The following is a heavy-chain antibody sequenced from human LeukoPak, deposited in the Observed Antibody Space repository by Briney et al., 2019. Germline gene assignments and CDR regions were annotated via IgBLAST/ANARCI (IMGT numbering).Heavy chain of an antibody. CDR2: IHYSGST. V-gene: IGHV4-59*08. D-gene: IGHD5-18*01. Sequence: SETLSLTCTVSGASLSNYYWSWIRQPPGKGLEWIGYIHYSGSTNYNPSLMSRVIISVDTSKNQFSLQLSSVTAADTAVYYCARAVTRGYSYGYFDPWGQGTLVTVSS. CDR3: ARAVTRGYSYGYFDP. CDR1: GASLSNYY. J-gene: IGHJ5*02.